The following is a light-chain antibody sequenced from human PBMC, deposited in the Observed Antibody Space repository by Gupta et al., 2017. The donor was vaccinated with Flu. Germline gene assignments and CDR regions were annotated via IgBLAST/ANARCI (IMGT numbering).Light chain of an antibody. CDR2: EVS. CDR3: VSYTTSSSLYV. Sequence: QSALTQPASVSGSPGQAITISCTGTSSDVGGYNNVSWYQQHPGKAPKLMMYEVSNRPSGVSNRFSGSRSGNTASLTISGLQAQDEADFFCVSYTTSSSLYVFGGGTRVTVL. V-gene: IGLV2-14*01. CDR1: SSDVGGYNN. J-gene: IGLJ1*01.